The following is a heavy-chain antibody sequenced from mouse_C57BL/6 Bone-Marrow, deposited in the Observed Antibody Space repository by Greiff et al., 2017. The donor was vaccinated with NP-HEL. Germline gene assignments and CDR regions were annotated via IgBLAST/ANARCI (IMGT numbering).Heavy chain of an antibody. CDR1: GFTFSDYG. CDR2: ISSGSSTI. J-gene: IGHJ2*01. D-gene: IGHD1-1*01. CDR3: ARTYYYGSPDY. V-gene: IGHV5-17*01. Sequence: EGKLMESGGGLVKPGGSLKLSCAASGFTFSDYGMHWVRQAPEKGLEWVAYISSGSSTIYYADTVKGRFTISRDNAKNTLFLQMTSLRSEDTAMYYCARTYYYGSPDYWGQGTTLTVSS.